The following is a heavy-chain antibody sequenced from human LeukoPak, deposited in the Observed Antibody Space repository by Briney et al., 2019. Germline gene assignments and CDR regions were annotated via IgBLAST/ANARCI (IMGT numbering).Heavy chain of an antibody. D-gene: IGHD3-10*01. CDR3: ASGPYGSGSKIDY. J-gene: IGHJ4*02. V-gene: IGHV4-38-2*01. CDR2: IYHSGST. Sequence: SETLSLTCAVSGYSISSGHYWGWIRQPPGKGLEWIGSIYHSGSTHYNPSLKSRVTISVDTSKNQFSLKLNSVTAADTAVYYCASGPYGSGSKIDYWGQGTLVTVSS. CDR1: GYSISSGHY.